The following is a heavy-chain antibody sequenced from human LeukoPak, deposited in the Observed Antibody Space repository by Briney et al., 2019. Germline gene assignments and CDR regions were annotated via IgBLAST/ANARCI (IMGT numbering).Heavy chain of an antibody. CDR3: ANRGLFDYYYGMDV. CDR1: GFTFSSYA. D-gene: IGHD2-21*01. Sequence: GGSLRLSCAASGFTFSSYAMSLVRQAPGKGLEWVSAISGSGGSTYYADSVKGRFTISRDNSKNTLYLQMNSLRAEDTAVYYCANRGLFDYYYGMDVWGQGTTVTVSS. CDR2: ISGSGGST. V-gene: IGHV3-23*01. J-gene: IGHJ6*02.